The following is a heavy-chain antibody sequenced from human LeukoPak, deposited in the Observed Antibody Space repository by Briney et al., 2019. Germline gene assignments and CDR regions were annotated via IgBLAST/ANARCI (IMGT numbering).Heavy chain of an antibody. Sequence: PGGSLRLSCAASGFTFSNYAMTWVRQAPGKGLEWVSGISGGGGSTYYADSVKGRFAISRDDSKNTLYLQMNSLRAEDTTLYYCAKVAGYNYGYNDYWGQGTLVTVSP. V-gene: IGHV3-23*01. CDR1: GFTFSNYA. CDR3: AKVAGYNYGYNDY. CDR2: ISGGGGST. J-gene: IGHJ4*02. D-gene: IGHD5-18*01.